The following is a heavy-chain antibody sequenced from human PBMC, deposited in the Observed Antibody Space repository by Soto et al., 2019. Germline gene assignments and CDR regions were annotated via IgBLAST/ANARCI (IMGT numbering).Heavy chain of an antibody. D-gene: IGHD6-6*01. CDR1: GGSISSGGYY. CDR3: ARAVSIAARRGEGLDY. J-gene: IGHJ4*02. V-gene: IGHV4-31*03. CDR2: IYYSGST. Sequence: SETLSLTCTVSGGSISSGGYYWSWIRQHPGKGLEWIGYIYYSGSTYYNPSLKSRVTISVDTSKNQFSLKLSSVTAADTAVYYCARAVSIAARRGEGLDYWGQGTLVTVSS.